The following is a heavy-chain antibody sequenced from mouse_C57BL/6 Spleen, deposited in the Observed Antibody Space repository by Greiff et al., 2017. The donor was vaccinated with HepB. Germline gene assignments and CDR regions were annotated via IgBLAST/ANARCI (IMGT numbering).Heavy chain of an antibody. V-gene: IGHV5-17*01. J-gene: IGHJ2*01. CDR3: ARRLVHYFDY. D-gene: IGHD2-2*01. CDR1: GFTFSDYG. Sequence: EVKLMESGGGLVKPGGSLKLSCAASGFTFSDYGMHWVRQAPEKGLEWVAYISSGSSTIYYADTVKGRFTISRDNAKNTLFLQMTSLRSEDTAMYYCARRLVHYFDYWGQGTTLTVSS. CDR2: ISSGSSTI.